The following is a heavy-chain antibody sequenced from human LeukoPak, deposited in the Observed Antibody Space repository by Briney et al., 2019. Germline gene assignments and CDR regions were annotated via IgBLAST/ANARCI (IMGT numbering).Heavy chain of an antibody. V-gene: IGHV4-34*01. Sequence: SETLSLTCAVYGGSFTGYYWSWIRQSPGKGLEWVGDISHSGSPNYNPSLKSRVTISVDTSKKQFSLNLTSLTAADTAVYFCARHAPLRYFDFWGQGILVTVSS. J-gene: IGHJ4*02. CDR2: ISHSGSP. CDR3: ARHAPLRYFDF. D-gene: IGHD3-9*01. CDR1: GGSFTGYY.